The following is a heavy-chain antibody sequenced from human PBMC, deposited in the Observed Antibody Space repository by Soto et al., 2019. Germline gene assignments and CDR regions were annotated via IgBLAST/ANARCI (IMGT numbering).Heavy chain of an antibody. CDR1: GFPLSSCA. Sequence: RSLRIYCAASGFPLSSCAMHWVRQAPGKGLEWVAVISYDGSNKYYADSVKGRFTISRDNSKNTLYLQMNSLRAEDTAVYYCARASILTGYVVWGQGTLVTVSS. J-gene: IGHJ4*02. D-gene: IGHD3-9*01. V-gene: IGHV3-30-3*01. CDR3: ARASILTGYVV. CDR2: ISYDGSNK.